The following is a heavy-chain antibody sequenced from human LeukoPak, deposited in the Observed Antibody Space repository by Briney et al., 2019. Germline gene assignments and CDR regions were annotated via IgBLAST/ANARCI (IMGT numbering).Heavy chain of an antibody. V-gene: IGHV3-48*03. J-gene: IGHJ5*02. CDR2: ITSSGNTM. Sequence: GGSLRLSCAASGXTFSSYEMNWVPQAPGKGLEWVSFITSSGNTMYYADSVKGRFTISRDNAKNSLYLQMNSLRADDTAVYYCARLRSKYWFDPWGQGTLVTVSS. CDR1: GXTFSSYE. D-gene: IGHD4-11*01. CDR3: ARLRSKYWFDP.